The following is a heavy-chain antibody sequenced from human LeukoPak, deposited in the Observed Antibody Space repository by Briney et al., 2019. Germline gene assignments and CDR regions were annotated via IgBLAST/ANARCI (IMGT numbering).Heavy chain of an antibody. CDR1: GXTFSNFA. D-gene: IGHD5/OR15-5a*01. V-gene: IGHV3-64*02. J-gene: IGHJ3*02. Sequence: PGGSLRLSCAASGXTFSNFAMHWVRQTPGKGLEYVSSISRAGQSIYYADSVRGRFTISRDNSKNTLFLQMGSLRIDDMALYYCARGGTDSTDALDIWGPGTMVTVSS. CDR3: ARGGTDSTDALDI. CDR2: ISRAGQSI.